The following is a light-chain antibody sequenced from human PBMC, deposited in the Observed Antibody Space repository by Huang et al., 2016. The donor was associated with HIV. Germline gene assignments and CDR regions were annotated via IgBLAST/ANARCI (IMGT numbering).Light chain of an antibody. CDR1: QDISNY. CDR3: LQHHGYPRT. J-gene: IGKJ1*01. V-gene: IGKV1-17*03. Sequence: DIQLTQSPSAMSASVGDRVSITCRASQDISNYLAWFQQKPGGAPKRRIYAASSLQSGVPSRFSASGSGTKFTLKISGLQPEDFATYYCLQHHGYPRTFGQGTKV. CDR2: AAS.